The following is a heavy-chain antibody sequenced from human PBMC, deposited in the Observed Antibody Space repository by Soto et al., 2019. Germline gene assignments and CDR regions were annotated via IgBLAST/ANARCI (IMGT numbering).Heavy chain of an antibody. V-gene: IGHV1-69*08. CDR1: GGTFSSYT. CDR2: IIPILGIA. Sequence: QVQLVQSGAEVKKPGSSVKVSCKASGGTFSSYTISWVRQAPGQGLEWMGRIIPILGIANYAQKFQGRVTITADKSTSTAYMELSSLRSEDTAVYYCARDEGYCSSTSCYTTSDYWGQGTLVTVSS. D-gene: IGHD2-2*02. J-gene: IGHJ4*02. CDR3: ARDEGYCSSTSCYTTSDY.